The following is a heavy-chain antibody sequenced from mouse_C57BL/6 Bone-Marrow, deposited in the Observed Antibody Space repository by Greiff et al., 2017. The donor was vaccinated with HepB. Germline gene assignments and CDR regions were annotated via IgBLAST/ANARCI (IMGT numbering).Heavy chain of an antibody. CDR2: IDPSDSYT. CDR1: GYTFTSYW. V-gene: IGHV1-69*01. J-gene: IGHJ2*01. CDR3: ARRLYSNYFDY. D-gene: IGHD2-5*01. Sequence: QVQLKQPGAELVMPGASVKLSCKASGYTFTSYWMHWVKQRPGQGLEWIGEIDPSDSYTNYNQKFKGKSTLTVDKSSSTAYMQLSSLTSEDSAVYYCARRLYSNYFDYWGQGTTLTVSS.